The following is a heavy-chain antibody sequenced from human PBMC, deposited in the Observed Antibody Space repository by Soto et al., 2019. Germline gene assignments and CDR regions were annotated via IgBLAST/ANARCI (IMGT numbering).Heavy chain of an antibody. Sequence: GGSLRLSCAASGFTFSSYSMNWVRQAPGKGLEWVSSISSSSSYIYYADSVKGRFTISRDNAKNSLYLQMNSLRAEDTAVYYCASTLGLVTTVLTPGAFDISGPGTMLTGS. CDR2: ISSSSSYI. CDR1: GFTFSSYS. V-gene: IGHV3-21*01. CDR3: ASTLGLVTTVLTPGAFDI. D-gene: IGHD4-17*01. J-gene: IGHJ3*02.